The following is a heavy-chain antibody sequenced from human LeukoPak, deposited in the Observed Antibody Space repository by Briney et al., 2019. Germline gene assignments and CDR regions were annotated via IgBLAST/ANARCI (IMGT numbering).Heavy chain of an antibody. CDR2: ISSSGSTI. V-gene: IGHV3-11*01. CDR3: ARSLSSVAGYFDY. D-gene: IGHD6-19*01. J-gene: IGHJ4*02. CDR1: GFTFSDYY. Sequence: GGSLRLSCAASGFTFSDYYMSWIRQAPGKGLEWVSYISSSGSTIYYADSVKGRFTISRDNAKNSLYLQMNSLRAEDTALYYCARSLSSVAGYFDYWGQGTLVTVSS.